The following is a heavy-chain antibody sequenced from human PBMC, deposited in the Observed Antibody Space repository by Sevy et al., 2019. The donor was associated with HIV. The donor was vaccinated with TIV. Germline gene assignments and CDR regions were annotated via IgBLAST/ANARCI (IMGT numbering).Heavy chain of an antibody. CDR2: ISGPGGTT. Sequence: GGSLRLSCAASGFTFSSYAMSWVRQAPGKGLEWVSSISGPGGTTYYAISVKGRVTVSRDNSKNTLYLQMNSLKGDDSALYYCAKGDEPATDYGDYVPNAFDIWGQGTMVIVSS. CDR3: AKGDEPATDYGDYVPNAFDI. V-gene: IGHV3-23*01. J-gene: IGHJ3*02. CDR1: GFTFSSYA. D-gene: IGHD4-17*01.